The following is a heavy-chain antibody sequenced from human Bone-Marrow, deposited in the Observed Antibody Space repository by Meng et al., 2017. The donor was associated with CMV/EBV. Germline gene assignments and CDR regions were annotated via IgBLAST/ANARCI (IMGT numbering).Heavy chain of an antibody. CDR1: GFTFSSYS. CDR3: ARLFYDYVWGSYPYYLDY. CDR2: ISSSSYI. V-gene: IGHV3-21*01. D-gene: IGHD3-16*01. Sequence: EVQLVESGGGLVKPGGSLRLSCAASGFTFSSYSMNWVRQAPGKGLEWVSSISSSSYIYYADSVKGRFTISRDNAKNSLYLQMNSLRAEDTAVYYCARLFYDYVWGSYPYYLDYWGQGTLVTVSA. J-gene: IGHJ4*02.